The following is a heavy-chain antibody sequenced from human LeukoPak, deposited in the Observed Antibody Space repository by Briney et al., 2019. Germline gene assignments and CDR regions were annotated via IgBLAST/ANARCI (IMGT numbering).Heavy chain of an antibody. J-gene: IGHJ4*02. CDR1: SGSLSDYY. Sequence: SETLSLTCTVSSGSLSDYYWNWIRQPPGKGLEWIGNIYHSGTTNHNPSLKSRVTISINTSKKQFSLKLRSVTTADTAMYFCGRYYDSSGYSPISYWGQGILVTVSS. V-gene: IGHV4-59*01. CDR3: GRYYDSSGYSPISY. D-gene: IGHD3-22*01. CDR2: IYHSGTT.